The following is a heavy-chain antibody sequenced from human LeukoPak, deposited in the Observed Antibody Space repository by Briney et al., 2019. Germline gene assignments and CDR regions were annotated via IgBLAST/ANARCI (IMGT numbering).Heavy chain of an antibody. CDR1: GFTFSSYA. CDR3: AREENYGDYESRPGVYYYYYYMDV. CDR2: ISSNGGST. D-gene: IGHD4-17*01. V-gene: IGHV3-64*01. J-gene: IGHJ6*03. Sequence: GGSLRLSCAASGFTFSSYAMHWVRQAPGKGLEYVSAISSNGGSTYYANSVKGRFTISRDNSKNTLYLQMGSLRAEDMAVYYCAREENYGDYESRPGVYYYYYYMDVWGKGTTVTISS.